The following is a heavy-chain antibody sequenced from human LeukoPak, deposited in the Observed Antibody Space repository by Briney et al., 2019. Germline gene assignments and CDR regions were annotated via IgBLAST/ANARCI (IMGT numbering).Heavy chain of an antibody. J-gene: IGHJ4*02. CDR2: IYYSGST. CDR3: ARGSVLRHFNY. CDR1: GGSISSGSYY. Sequence: SQTLSLTCTVSGGSISSGSYYWSWIRQPAGKGLEWIGSIYYSGSTYYNPSLKSRVTISVDTSKNQFSLKLSSVTAADTAVYYCARGSVLRHFNYWGQGTLVTVSS. V-gene: IGHV4-61*02. D-gene: IGHD3-3*01.